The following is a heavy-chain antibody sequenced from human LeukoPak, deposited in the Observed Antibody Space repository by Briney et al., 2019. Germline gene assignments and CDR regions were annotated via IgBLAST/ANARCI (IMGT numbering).Heavy chain of an antibody. CDR1: GYTFTSYG. V-gene: IGHV1-69*13. CDR3: ARVPLQGPEYFQH. Sequence: SVKVSCKASGYTFTSYGISWVRQAPGQWLEWMGGIIPIFGTANYAQKFQGRVTITADESTSTAYMELSSLRSEDTAVYYCARVPLQGPEYFQHWGQGTLVTVSS. CDR2: IIPIFGTA. D-gene: IGHD4-11*01. J-gene: IGHJ1*01.